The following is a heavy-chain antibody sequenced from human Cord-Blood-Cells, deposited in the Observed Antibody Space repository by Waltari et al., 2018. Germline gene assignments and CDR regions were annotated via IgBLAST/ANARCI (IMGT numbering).Heavy chain of an antibody. CDR2: IYHSGST. CDR3: ARVNYSNYFDY. Sequence: QVQLQESGPGPVKPSETLSLTCTVSGYSISSGYYWGWIRQPPGKGLEWIGSIYHSGSTYYNPSLKSRVTISVDTSKNQFSLKLSSVTAADTAVYYCARVNYSNYFDYWGQGTLVTVSS. D-gene: IGHD4-4*01. CDR1: GYSISSGYY. J-gene: IGHJ4*02. V-gene: IGHV4-38-2*02.